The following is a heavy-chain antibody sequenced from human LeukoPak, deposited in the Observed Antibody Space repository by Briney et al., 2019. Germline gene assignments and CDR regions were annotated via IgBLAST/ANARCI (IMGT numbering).Heavy chain of an antibody. Sequence: GGSLRLSCAASGFTFSSYGMHWVRQAPGKGLEWVAFIRYDGSNKYYADSVKGRFTISRDNSKNTLYLQMNSLKTEDTAVYYCTTELYGDNLSFDYWGQGTLVTVSS. J-gene: IGHJ4*02. CDR3: TTELYGDNLSFDY. D-gene: IGHD2-21*02. CDR2: IRYDGSNK. V-gene: IGHV3-30*02. CDR1: GFTFSSYG.